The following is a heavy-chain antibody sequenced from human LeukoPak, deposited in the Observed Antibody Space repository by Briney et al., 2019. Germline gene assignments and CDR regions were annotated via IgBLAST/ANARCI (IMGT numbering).Heavy chain of an antibody. CDR1: GFTFSSYS. Sequence: GGSLRLSCAASGFTFSSYSMNWVRQAPGKGLEWVSSISSNSSYIYYADSVKGRFTISRDNAKNSLYLQMNSLRAEDTAVYYCARERARYCSGGSCYGNDYWGQGTLVTVSS. CDR3: ARERARYCSGGSCYGNDY. J-gene: IGHJ4*02. CDR2: ISSNSSYI. V-gene: IGHV3-21*01. D-gene: IGHD2-15*01.